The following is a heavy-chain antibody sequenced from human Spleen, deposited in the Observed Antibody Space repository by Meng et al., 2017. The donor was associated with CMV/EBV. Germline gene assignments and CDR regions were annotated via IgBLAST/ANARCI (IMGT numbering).Heavy chain of an antibody. J-gene: IGHJ3*02. CDR3: ARDTGDGYPDI. Sequence: GESLKISCEASGFTVNSNYMSWVRQAPGKGLECVSLIYSDGRTYYADSVKGRFTITRDNSKNTVYLQMNSLRAEDTAVYYCARDTGDGYPDIWGQGTMVTVSS. D-gene: IGHD5-24*01. CDR1: GFTVNSNY. V-gene: IGHV3-53*01. CDR2: IYSDGRT.